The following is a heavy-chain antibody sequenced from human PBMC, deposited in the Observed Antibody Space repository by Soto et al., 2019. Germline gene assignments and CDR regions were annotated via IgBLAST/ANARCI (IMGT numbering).Heavy chain of an antibody. Sequence: HVQLVQSGAEVKKPGASLKVSCKASGYTFISYGVSWVRQAPGQGLEWLGWISPYNGNTNYAQKFQGRITMTTDTSTSTVYMALRSLIPGDTADSYCARDQTKWLTDAFDISGQGTIVGVSS. CDR3: ARDQTKWLTDAFDI. J-gene: IGHJ3*02. D-gene: IGHD5-12*01. V-gene: IGHV1-18*01. CDR1: GYTFISYG. CDR2: ISPYNGNT.